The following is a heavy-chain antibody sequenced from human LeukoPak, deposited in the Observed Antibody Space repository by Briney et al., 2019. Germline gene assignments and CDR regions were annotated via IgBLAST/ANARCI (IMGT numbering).Heavy chain of an antibody. J-gene: IGHJ4*02. CDR2: LSYSGST. D-gene: IGHD2-21*01. V-gene: IGHV4-39*01. Sequence: SETLSLTCTVSGGFISSSNSYWGWTRQPPGKGLEWIGTLSYSGSTYYNPSLKSRITISVDTSKSQFSLRLSSVTAADTALYYCARHIQGANVCDYWGQGTLVTVPS. CDR3: ARHIQGANVCDY. CDR1: GGFISSSNSY.